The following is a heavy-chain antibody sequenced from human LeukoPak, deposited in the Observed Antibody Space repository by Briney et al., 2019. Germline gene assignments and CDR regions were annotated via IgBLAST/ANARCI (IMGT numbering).Heavy chain of an antibody. D-gene: IGHD5-12*01. CDR2: ISGSGGST. J-gene: IGHJ4*02. Sequence: GGSLRLCCAASGFTFSNYAMSWVRQAPGKGLEWVAAISGSGGSTYYADSVKGRFTISRDNSKNTLYLQMNSLSAEDTAVYYCAKGNGSGYSGYDPEYYIDYWGQGTLVTVSS. CDR1: GFTFSNYA. CDR3: AKGNGSGYSGYDPEYYIDY. V-gene: IGHV3-23*01.